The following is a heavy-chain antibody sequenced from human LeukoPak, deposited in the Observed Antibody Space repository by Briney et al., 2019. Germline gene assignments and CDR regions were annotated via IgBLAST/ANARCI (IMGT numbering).Heavy chain of an antibody. V-gene: IGHV4-31*03. CDR1: GGSIRSGGYY. CDR2: IYYSGST. CDR3: ARDLGLGDFYYMDV. D-gene: IGHD3-16*01. Sequence: SETLSLTCTDSGGSIRSGGYYWSWIRQHPGKGLEWIGYIYYSGSTYYNPSLKSRVTISVDTSKNQFSLKLSSVTAADTAVYYCARDLGLGDFYYMDVWGKGTTVTVS. J-gene: IGHJ6*03.